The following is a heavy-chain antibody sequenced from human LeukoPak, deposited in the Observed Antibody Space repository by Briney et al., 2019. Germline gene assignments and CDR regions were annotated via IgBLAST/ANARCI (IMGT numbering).Heavy chain of an antibody. V-gene: IGHV3-49*04. CDR1: GFTFGDYA. CDR2: IRSKAYGGTT. J-gene: IGHJ6*04. D-gene: IGHD1-7*01. Sequence: GRSLRLSCTASGFTFGDYAMSWVRQAPGKGLEWVGFIRSKAYGGTTEYAASVKGRFTISRDDSKSIAYLQMNSLKTEDTAVYYCTRDLKNLGNYCYYGMDVWGKGTTVTVSS. CDR3: TRDLKNLGNYCYYGMDV.